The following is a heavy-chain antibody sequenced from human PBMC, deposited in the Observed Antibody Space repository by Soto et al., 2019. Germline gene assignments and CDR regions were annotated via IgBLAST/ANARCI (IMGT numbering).Heavy chain of an antibody. V-gene: IGHV1-69*06. CDR2: IIPIFGTA. D-gene: IGHD3-3*01. CDR1: GGTFSSYA. Sequence: GASVKVSCKASGGTFSSYAISWVRQAPGQGLEWMGGIIPIFGTANYAQKFQGRVTITADKSTSTAYMELSSLRSEDTAVYYCARGTTIFGVVMYYYYGMDVWGQGTTVTVSS. CDR3: ARGTTIFGVVMYYYYGMDV. J-gene: IGHJ6*02.